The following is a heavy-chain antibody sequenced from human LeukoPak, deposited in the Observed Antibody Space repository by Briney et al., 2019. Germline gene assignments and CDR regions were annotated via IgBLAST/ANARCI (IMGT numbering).Heavy chain of an antibody. CDR1: GDSISGYY. CDR2: ISYSGTT. V-gene: IGHV4-59*01. D-gene: IGHD6-6*01. Sequence: PSETLSLTCTVSGDSISGYYWSWIRQPPGKGLEWMGYISYSGTTIYNPSLKSRVTISVDTSKNQFSLTLSSVTAADTAVYYCARGNSPYSSLSVWGQGTLVTVSS. CDR3: ARGNSPYSSLSV. J-gene: IGHJ4*02.